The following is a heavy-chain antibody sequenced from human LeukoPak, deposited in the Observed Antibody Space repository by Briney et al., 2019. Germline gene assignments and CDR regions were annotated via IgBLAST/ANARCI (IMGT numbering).Heavy chain of an antibody. CDR1: GFTVSSNY. J-gene: IGHJ3*02. Sequence: GGSLRLSCAASGFTVSSNYMSWVRQAPGKGLEWVSVIYSGGSTYYADSVKGRFTISRDNSKNTLYLQMNSMRAEDTAVYYCARGGGVWFGELNAFDIWGQGTMVTVSS. V-gene: IGHV3-53*01. D-gene: IGHD3-10*01. CDR3: ARGGGVWFGELNAFDI. CDR2: IYSGGST.